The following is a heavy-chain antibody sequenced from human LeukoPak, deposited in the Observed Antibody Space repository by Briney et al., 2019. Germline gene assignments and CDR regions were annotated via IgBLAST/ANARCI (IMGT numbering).Heavy chain of an antibody. CDR3: AKEPTPYSSGWSYFDY. CDR1: GFTFSSYA. CDR2: ISGSGGST. D-gene: IGHD6-19*01. V-gene: IGHV3-23*01. Sequence: GGSLRLSCAASGFTFSSYAMSWVRQAPGKGLEWVSAISGSGGSTYYADSVKGRFTISRDNSKNTLYLQMNSLRAEDTAVYYCAKEPTPYSSGWSYFDYWGQGTLVTVSS. J-gene: IGHJ4*02.